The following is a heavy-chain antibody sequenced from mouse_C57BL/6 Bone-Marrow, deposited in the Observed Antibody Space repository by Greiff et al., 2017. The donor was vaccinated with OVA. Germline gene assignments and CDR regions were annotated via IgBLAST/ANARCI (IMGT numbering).Heavy chain of an antibody. Sequence: QVQLQQSGAELVKPGASVKISCKASGYAFSSYWMNWVKQRPGKGLEWIGQIYPGDGDTNYNGKFKGKATLTADKSSSTAYMQLSSLTSEDSAVYFCAREEGIYYDYEYYFDYWGQGTTLTVSS. CDR3: AREEGIYYDYEYYFDY. J-gene: IGHJ2*01. D-gene: IGHD2-4*01. CDR2: IYPGDGDT. CDR1: GYAFSSYW. V-gene: IGHV1-80*01.